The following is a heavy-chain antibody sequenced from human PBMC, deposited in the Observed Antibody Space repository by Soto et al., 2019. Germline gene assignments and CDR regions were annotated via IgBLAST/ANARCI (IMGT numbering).Heavy chain of an antibody. CDR2: ISFDGRTT. D-gene: IGHD1-26*01. CDR3: TREMNDHYSNSKWAFDD. Sequence: QVQLVESGGGVVQPGRSLRLSCAASGFTFSSYGMHWVRQAPGKGLEWVAVISFDGRTTYYADSVKGRFTISRDNSENTLYLQMSNLRAEDTAVYYCTREMNDHYSNSKWAFDDWGQGSLVNVSS. J-gene: IGHJ4*02. CDR1: GFTFSSYG. V-gene: IGHV3-30*03.